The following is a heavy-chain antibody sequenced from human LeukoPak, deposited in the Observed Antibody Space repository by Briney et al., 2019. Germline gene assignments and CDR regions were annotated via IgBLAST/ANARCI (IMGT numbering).Heavy chain of an antibody. CDR3: AKGAYDYIEIAYFDY. V-gene: IGHV3-23*01. J-gene: IGHJ4*02. CDR1: GFNFNNYA. Sequence: GGSLRLSCVASGFNFNNYAMNWVRQAPGKGLEWVSLIIGSSGSTFYADSVKGRFTISRDKSKNTLYLQMNSLRADDTAVYYCAKGAYDYIEIAYFDYWGQGSLVTVSS. D-gene: IGHD5-12*01. CDR2: IIGSSGST.